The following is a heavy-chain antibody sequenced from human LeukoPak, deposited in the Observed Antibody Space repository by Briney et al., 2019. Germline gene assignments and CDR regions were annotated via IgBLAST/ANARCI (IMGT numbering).Heavy chain of an antibody. J-gene: IGHJ4*02. Sequence: GGSLRLSCAASGFTFSSYWMSWVRQAPGKGLEWVANIKQDGSEKYYVDSVKSRFTISRDNAKNSLYLQMNRLRAEDTAVYYCARGPLTGCSSTSCYLVYWGQGTLVTVSS. V-gene: IGHV3-7*01. CDR3: ARGPLTGCSSTSCYLVY. D-gene: IGHD2-2*01. CDR2: IKQDGSEK. CDR1: GFTFSSYW.